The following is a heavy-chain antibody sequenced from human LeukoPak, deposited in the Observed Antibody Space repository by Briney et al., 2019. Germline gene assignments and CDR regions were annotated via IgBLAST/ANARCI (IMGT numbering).Heavy chain of an antibody. CDR1: GFTVSSNY. J-gene: IGHJ4*02. D-gene: IGHD6-19*01. CDR2: SYSGITA. CDR3: ATYSSGRRGYYFDS. Sequence: GGSLSLSCGASGFTVSSNYMSWACQVPGKGLGWVAISYSGITAYCADSVRRRFTISRDKSKNTLHLQMNSLRAEDTAVYNCATYSSGRRGYYFDSWGQGTLVTVS. V-gene: IGHV3-66*01.